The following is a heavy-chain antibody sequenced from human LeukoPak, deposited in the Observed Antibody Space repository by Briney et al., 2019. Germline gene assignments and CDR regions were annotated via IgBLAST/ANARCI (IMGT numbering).Heavy chain of an antibody. J-gene: IGHJ4*02. Sequence: GGSLRLSCAASGFTFSNSWMHWVRQVPGKGLLWVSRISSDGSSSIYAGSVKGRFTISRDNAKNTLYLQMNSLRAEDTAVYYCARMATAFDYWGQGTLVTVSS. CDR3: ARMATAFDY. V-gene: IGHV3-74*01. CDR1: GFTFSNSW. D-gene: IGHD1-1*01. CDR2: ISSDGSSS.